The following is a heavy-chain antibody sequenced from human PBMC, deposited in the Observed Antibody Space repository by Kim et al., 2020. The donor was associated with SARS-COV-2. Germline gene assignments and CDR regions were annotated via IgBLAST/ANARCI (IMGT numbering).Heavy chain of an antibody. V-gene: IGHV3-73*01. Sequence: GGSLRLSCAASGFTFSDSAMYWVRQASGKGLEWVGRIRSKANSYATAYDVSGQGRFIISRDDSKNTAYLQMNSLKTEDTAIYYCTRVPPYSNSWWDAFEIWGQGTMGTVSS. CDR3: TRVPPYSNSWWDAFEI. D-gene: IGHD6-13*01. CDR1: GFTFSDSA. J-gene: IGHJ3*02. CDR2: IRSKANSYAT.